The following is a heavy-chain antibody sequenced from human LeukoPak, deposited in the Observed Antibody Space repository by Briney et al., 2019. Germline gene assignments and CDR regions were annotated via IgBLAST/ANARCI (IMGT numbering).Heavy chain of an antibody. V-gene: IGHV4-39*01. D-gene: IGHD3-22*01. CDR1: GGSISSSSYY. CDR3: ARGWTYYYDSSGYRKGIDY. J-gene: IGHJ4*02. CDR2: IYYSGST. Sequence: SETLSLTCTVSGGSISSSSYYWGWIRQPPGKGLEWIGSIYYSGSTYYNPSLKSRVTISVDTSKNQFYMKLSSVPAADTAVYYCARGWTYYYDSSGYRKGIDYWGQGTLVTVSS.